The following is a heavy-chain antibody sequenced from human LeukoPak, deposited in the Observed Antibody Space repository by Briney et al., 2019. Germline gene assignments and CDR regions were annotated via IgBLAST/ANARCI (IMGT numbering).Heavy chain of an antibody. J-gene: IGHJ4*02. V-gene: IGHV4-39*01. CDR2: IYYSGST. D-gene: IGHD6-19*01. CDR3: ARRSSSGWYVRRGDYYFDY. Sequence: SETLSLTCTVSGGSISSSSYYWGWIRQPPGRGLEWLGSIYYSGSTYYNPSLKSRVTISVDTSKNQFSLKLSSVTAADTAVYYCARRSSSGWYVRRGDYYFDYWGQGTLVTVSS. CDR1: GGSISSSSYY.